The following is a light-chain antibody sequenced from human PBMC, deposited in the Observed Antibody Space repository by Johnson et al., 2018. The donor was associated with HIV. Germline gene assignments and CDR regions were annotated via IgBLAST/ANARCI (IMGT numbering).Light chain of an antibody. CDR1: SSNIGNNY. CDR2: DNN. J-gene: IGLJ1*01. V-gene: IGLV1-51*01. CDR3: GTWDSSLSAGGANYV. Sequence: QPVLTQPPSVSAAPGQKVTISCSGTSSNIGNNYVSSYQQFPGTAPKLVIYDNNNRPSGIPDRFSGSKSGTSATLVITGLQTGDEADYYCGTWDSSLSAGGANYVFGTGTKVTVL.